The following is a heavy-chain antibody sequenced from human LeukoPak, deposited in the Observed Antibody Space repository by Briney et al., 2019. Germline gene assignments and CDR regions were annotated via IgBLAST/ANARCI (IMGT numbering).Heavy chain of an antibody. CDR3: TTHSGNDLRS. Sequence: GGSLRLSCATSGLTFTSAWLTWVRQATGKGLEWVGRIKSKSVGETTDYAAPVKGRFTISRDDSENTLYLQMNSLRTEDTAVYYCTTHSGNDLRSWGQGTLVNVSS. CDR2: IKSKSVGETT. V-gene: IGHV3-15*01. J-gene: IGHJ5*02. D-gene: IGHD5-12*01. CDR1: GLTFTSAW.